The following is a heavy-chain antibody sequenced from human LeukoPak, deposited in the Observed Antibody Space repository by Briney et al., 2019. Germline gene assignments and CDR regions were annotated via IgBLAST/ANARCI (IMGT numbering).Heavy chain of an antibody. J-gene: IGHJ6*03. D-gene: IGHD4-17*01. CDR3: ARGSYGDYPSGYYYMDV. Sequence: PSETLSLTCTVSGGSISSGSYYWSWIRQPAGKGLEWIGRIYTSGSTNYNPSLKSRVTISVDTSKNQFSLKLSSVTAADTAVYYCARGSYGDYPSGYYYMDVWGKGTTVTISS. CDR1: GGSISSGSYY. CDR2: IYTSGST. V-gene: IGHV4-61*02.